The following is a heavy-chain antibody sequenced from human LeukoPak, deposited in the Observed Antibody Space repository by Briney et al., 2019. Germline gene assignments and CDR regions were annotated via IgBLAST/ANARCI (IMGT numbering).Heavy chain of an antibody. J-gene: IGHJ4*02. V-gene: IGHV3-48*01. D-gene: IGHD2-15*01. CDR2: IGTTTSTI. CDR3: AKDGDCSGGSCYPTFDY. Sequence: PGGSLRLSCAASGFTFSSYGMNWVRQAPGKGLEWVSYIGTTTSTIYYADSVKGRFTISRDNSKNTLYLQMNSLRAEDTAVYYCAKDGDCSGGSCYPTFDYWGQGTLVTVSS. CDR1: GFTFSSYG.